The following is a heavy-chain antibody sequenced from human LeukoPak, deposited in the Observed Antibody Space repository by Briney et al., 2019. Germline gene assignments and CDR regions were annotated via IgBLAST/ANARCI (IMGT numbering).Heavy chain of an antibody. CDR3: ATGIRNPYDSSGYYVTY. CDR2: IYYSGST. Sequence: SETLSLTCTVSGVSISSYYWSWIRQPPGKGLEWIGYIYYSGSTNYNPSLKSRVTISVDTSKNQFSLKLSSVTAADTAVYYCATGIRNPYDSSGYYVTYWGQGTLVTVSS. D-gene: IGHD3-22*01. V-gene: IGHV4-59*01. J-gene: IGHJ4*02. CDR1: GVSISSYY.